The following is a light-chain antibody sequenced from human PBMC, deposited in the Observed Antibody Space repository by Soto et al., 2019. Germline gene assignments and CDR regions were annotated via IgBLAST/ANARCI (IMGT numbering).Light chain of an antibody. J-gene: IGLJ2*01. CDR3: SSYAATNSVV. V-gene: IGLV2-8*01. CDR2: EVT. CDR1: SSDIDGYEY. Sequence: QSALTQPPSASGSPGQSVSISCTGTSSDIDGYEYVSWYQQYPGKAPKLIIYEVTKRPSGVPGRFSGSKSGNTASLIVSGLQADDEADYYCSSYAATNSVVFGGGTKLTVL.